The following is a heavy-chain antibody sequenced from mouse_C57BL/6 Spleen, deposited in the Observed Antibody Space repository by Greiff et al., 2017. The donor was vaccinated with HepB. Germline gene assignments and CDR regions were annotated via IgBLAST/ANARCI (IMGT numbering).Heavy chain of an antibody. V-gene: IGHV3-6*01. CDR3: ARWLLGDY. Sequence: DVQLVESGPGLVKPSQSLSLTCSVTGYSITSGYYWNWIRQFPGNKLEWMGYISYDGSNNYNPSLKNRISITRDTSKNQFFLKLNSVTTEDTATYYCARWLLGDYWGQGTTLTVSS. CDR2: ISYDGSN. CDR1: GYSITSGYY. D-gene: IGHD2-3*01. J-gene: IGHJ2*01.